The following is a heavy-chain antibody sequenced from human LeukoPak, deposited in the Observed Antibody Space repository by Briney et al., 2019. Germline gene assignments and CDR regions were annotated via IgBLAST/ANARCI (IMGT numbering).Heavy chain of an antibody. D-gene: IGHD3-22*01. CDR3: ARDRLSYDSSGYYPEFDY. V-gene: IGHV4-38-2*02. CDR1: GYSISRGYY. Sequence: SETLSLTCTVSGYSISRGYYWGWIRQPPGKGLEWIGSIYYSGSTYYNQSLKSRVTISVDTSKNQFSLKLSSVTAADTAVYYCARDRLSYDSSGYYPEFDYWGQGTLVTVSS. J-gene: IGHJ4*02. CDR2: IYYSGST.